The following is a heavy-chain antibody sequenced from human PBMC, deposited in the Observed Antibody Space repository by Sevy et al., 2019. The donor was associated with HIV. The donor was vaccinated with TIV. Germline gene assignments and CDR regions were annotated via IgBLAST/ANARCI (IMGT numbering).Heavy chain of an antibody. J-gene: IGHJ4*02. D-gene: IGHD3-10*01. CDR3: AGVTVRGVIITIGLDY. V-gene: IGHV3-30-3*01. CDR2: ISYDGSNK. Sequence: GGSLRLSCAASGFTFSSYAMHWVRQAPGKGLEWVAVISYDGSNKYYADSVKGRFTISRNNSKNTLYLQMNSLRAEDTAVDYCAGVTVRGVIITIGLDYWGQGTLVTVSS. CDR1: GFTFSSYA.